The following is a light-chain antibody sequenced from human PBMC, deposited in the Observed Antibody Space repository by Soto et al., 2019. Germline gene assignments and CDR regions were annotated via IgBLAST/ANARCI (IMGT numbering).Light chain of an antibody. J-gene: IGLJ1*01. V-gene: IGLV2-11*01. CDR3: CSYAGSYSYA. CDR1: SSDVGGFNS. Sequence: VLTQPRSVSGSPGQSVTISCTGTSSDVGGFNSVSWYQQHPGKAPKLMIYDVNKRPSGVPDRFSGSKSGSTASLTISGLQAEDEADYYCCSYAGSYSYAFATGTKVTVL. CDR2: DVN.